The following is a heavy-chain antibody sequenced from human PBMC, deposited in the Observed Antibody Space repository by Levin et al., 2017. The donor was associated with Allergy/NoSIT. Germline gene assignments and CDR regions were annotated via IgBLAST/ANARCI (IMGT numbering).Heavy chain of an antibody. CDR3: ARVSPYSDCLRGTCYDN. J-gene: IGHJ4*02. V-gene: IGHV4-59*01. Sequence: PSETLSLTCTVSGGSISNFYWSWIRQPPGKGLEWIGYIHYSGSINYNPSLKSRVAMSVDMSRNQFSLILTSVTAADTAFYYCARVSPYSDCLRGTCYDNWGRGILVTVSS. CDR1: GGSISNFY. CDR2: IHYSGSI. D-gene: IGHD2-15*01.